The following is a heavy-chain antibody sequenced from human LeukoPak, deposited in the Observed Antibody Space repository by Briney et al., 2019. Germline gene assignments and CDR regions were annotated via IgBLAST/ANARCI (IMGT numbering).Heavy chain of an antibody. J-gene: IGHJ6*02. CDR2: IYYSGST. D-gene: IGHD4-17*01. CDR1: GGSISSSSYY. V-gene: IGHV4-39*07. CDR3: ARGGAPFDYGERYYYYGMDV. Sequence: SETLSLTCTVSGGSISSSSYYWGWIRQPPGKGLEWIGSIYYSGSTYYNPSLKSRVTISVDRSKNQFSLKLSSVTAADTAVYYCARGGAPFDYGERYYYYGMDVWGQGTTVTVSS.